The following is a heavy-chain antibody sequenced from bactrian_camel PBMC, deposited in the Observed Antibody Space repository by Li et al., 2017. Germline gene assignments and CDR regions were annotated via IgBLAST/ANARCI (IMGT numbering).Heavy chain of an antibody. CDR1: GFTFSSYV. D-gene: IGHD4*01. Sequence: HVQLVESGGGLVQPGGSLRLSCEASGFTFSSYVMNWVRQAPGKGLEWVSGISNGVGIASYADSVKGRFTISRDNAKNTLYLQLNSLETEDTAMYYCAQAANYWSDYEYWGQGTQVTVS. J-gene: IGHJ4*01. CDR3: AQAANYWSDYEY. V-gene: IGHV3S1*01. CDR2: ISNGVGIA.